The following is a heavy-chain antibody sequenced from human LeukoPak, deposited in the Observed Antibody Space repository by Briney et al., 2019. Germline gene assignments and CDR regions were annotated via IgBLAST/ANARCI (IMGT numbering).Heavy chain of an antibody. Sequence: ASVKVSCKVSGYTLTELSMHWVRQAPGHGLEWMGGIIPIFGTANSAQKFQGRVTITADESTSTAYMELSSLRSEDTAVYYCARETGHGYNWMGYWGQGTLVTVSS. V-gene: IGHV1-69*13. CDR2: IIPIFGTA. CDR3: ARETGHGYNWMGY. J-gene: IGHJ4*02. CDR1: GYTLTELS. D-gene: IGHD5-24*01.